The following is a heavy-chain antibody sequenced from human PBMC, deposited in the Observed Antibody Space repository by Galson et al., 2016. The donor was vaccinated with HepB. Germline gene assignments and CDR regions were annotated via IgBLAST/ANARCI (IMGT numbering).Heavy chain of an antibody. Sequence: SLRLSCAASGFTFSSYAMHWVRQAPGKGLEYVSAISSNGGSTYYADSVRGRFTISRDNSKNTLYLQMSSLRAEATAVNYGLKDGGDFDWFPPIAFDIWGKGT. CDR2: ISSNGGST. CDR1: GFTFSSYA. D-gene: IGHD3-9*01. V-gene: IGHV3-64D*06. J-gene: IGHJ3*02. CDR3: LKDGGDFDWFPPIAFDI.